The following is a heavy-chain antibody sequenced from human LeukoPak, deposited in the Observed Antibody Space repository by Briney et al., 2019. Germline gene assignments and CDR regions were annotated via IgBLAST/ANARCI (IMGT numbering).Heavy chain of an antibody. CDR1: GGSISSGGYY. D-gene: IGHD2-2*01. CDR3: ARVVRQAYQLLPQINYYYYMDV. CDR2: IYYSGST. Sequence: PSETLSPTCTVSGGSISSGGYYWSWIRQHPGKGLEWIGYIYYSGSTYYNPSLKSRVTISVDTSKNQFSLKLSSVTAADTAVYYCARVVRQAYQLLPQINYYYYMDVWGKGTTVTVSS. V-gene: IGHV4-31*03. J-gene: IGHJ6*03.